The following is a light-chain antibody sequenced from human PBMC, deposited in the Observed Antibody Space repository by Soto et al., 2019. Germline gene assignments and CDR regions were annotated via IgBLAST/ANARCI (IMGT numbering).Light chain of an antibody. Sequence: EIVMTQSPATLSVSPGERAALSCRTSQSVSRRFLAWYQQKPGQAPRLLIYGASSRATGIPDRFSGSGSGTDFTLTISRLEPEDFAVYYCQAGTFGQGTKVDIK. CDR2: GAS. J-gene: IGKJ1*01. CDR3: QAGT. CDR1: QSVSRRF. V-gene: IGKV3-20*01.